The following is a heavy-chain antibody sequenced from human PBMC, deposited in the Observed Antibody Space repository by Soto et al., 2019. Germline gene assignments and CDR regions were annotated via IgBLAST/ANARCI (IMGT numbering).Heavy chain of an antibody. CDR2: IIPIFGTA. D-gene: IGHD6-6*01. Sequence: QVQLVQSGAEVKKPGSSVKVSCKASGGTFSSYAITWVRQAPGQGLEWMGRIIPIFGTANYNQKFQGRVTITADESTSTAYMELSSLRSEDTAVYYCARNEYSTTFYYYGMDVWRQGTTVTVSS. CDR1: GGTFSSYA. CDR3: ARNEYSTTFYYYGMDV. V-gene: IGHV1-69*01. J-gene: IGHJ6*02.